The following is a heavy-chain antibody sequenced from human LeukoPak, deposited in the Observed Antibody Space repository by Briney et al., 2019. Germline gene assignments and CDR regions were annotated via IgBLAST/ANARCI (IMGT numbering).Heavy chain of an antibody. Sequence: GGSLRLSCEASGFTFNNYPMNWVRQTPGRGLEWVTNIRTRNGLTTYADSVKGRFTISRDNAKSSLYLQMNSLRAEDTALYYCARDNDYAFDYWGQGTLVTVSS. D-gene: IGHD4-17*01. CDR2: IRTRNGLT. CDR3: ARDNDYAFDY. CDR1: GFTFNNYP. V-gene: IGHV3-48*01. J-gene: IGHJ4*02.